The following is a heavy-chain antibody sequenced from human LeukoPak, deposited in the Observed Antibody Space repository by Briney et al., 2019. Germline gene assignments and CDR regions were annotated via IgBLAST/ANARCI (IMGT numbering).Heavy chain of an antibody. V-gene: IGHV3-23*01. D-gene: IGHD3-22*01. J-gene: IGHJ4*02. CDR2: ITSSGDGT. CDR3: SKDRHTYLCSNGHYYRRDAHY. Sequence: GGSLRLSCAASGFTFCIDAMSCVRQSPGKGLQWVSSITSSGDGTYYADSGKGRFTISRDNSDNMMYLQMNSLRVEHTAVYFSSKDRHTYLCSNGHYYRRDAHYCGQGTRATVSS. CDR1: GFTFCIDA.